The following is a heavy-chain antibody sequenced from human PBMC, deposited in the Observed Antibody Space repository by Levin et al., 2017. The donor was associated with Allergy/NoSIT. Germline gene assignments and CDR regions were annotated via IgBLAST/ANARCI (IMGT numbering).Heavy chain of an antibody. D-gene: IGHD5-18*01. CDR1: GYTFTSYD. CDR3: ARGVRVVMGLYVSYGFDY. V-gene: IGHV1-8*01. Sequence: ASVKVSCKASGYTFTSYDINWVRQATGQGLEWMGWMNPNSGNTGYAQKFQGRVTMTRNTSISTAYMELSSLRSEDTAVYYCARGVRVVMGLYVSYGFDYWGQGTLVTVSS. CDR2: MNPNSGNT. J-gene: IGHJ4*02.